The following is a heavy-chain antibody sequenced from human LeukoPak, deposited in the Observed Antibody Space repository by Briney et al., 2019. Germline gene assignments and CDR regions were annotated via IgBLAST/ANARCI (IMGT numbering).Heavy chain of an antibody. CDR3: ARIPRSNWGQPFDY. V-gene: IGHV3-64*01. D-gene: IGHD7-27*01. CDR2: ISSNGGST. CDR1: GFTFSSYA. J-gene: IGHJ4*02. Sequence: PGGSLRLSCAASGFTFSSYAMHWVRQAPGKGLEYVSAISSNGGSTYYANSVKGRFTISRDNSKNTLYLQMGSLRAEDMAVYYCARIPRSNWGQPFDYWGQGTLVTVSS.